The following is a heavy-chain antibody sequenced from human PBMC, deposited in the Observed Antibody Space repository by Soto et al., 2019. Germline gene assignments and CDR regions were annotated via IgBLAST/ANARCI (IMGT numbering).Heavy chain of an antibody. Sequence: ASLKVSCKAAGYTFTSYGIICVRQAPGQGLEWMGWISAYNGNTNYAQKLQGRVTMTTDTSTSTAYMELRSLRSDDTAVYYCARDQGSSGWYGFDYWGQGTLVTVSS. D-gene: IGHD6-19*01. CDR3: ARDQGSSGWYGFDY. J-gene: IGHJ4*02. CDR2: ISAYNGNT. CDR1: GYTFTSYG. V-gene: IGHV1-18*01.